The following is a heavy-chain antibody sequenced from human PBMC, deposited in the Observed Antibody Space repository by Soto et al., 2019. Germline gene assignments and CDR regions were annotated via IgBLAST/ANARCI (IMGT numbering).Heavy chain of an antibody. Sequence: ASVKVSCKASGYTFTSYGISWVRQAPGQGLEWMGWISSYNGNTNYAQKLQGRVTMTTDTSTSTAYMVLRSLRSDDTAVYYCARLNYYDSSGYYLLDYWGQGPLVTVSS. CDR2: ISSYNGNT. CDR1: GYTFTSYG. J-gene: IGHJ4*02. CDR3: ARLNYYDSSGYYLLDY. D-gene: IGHD3-22*01. V-gene: IGHV1-18*04.